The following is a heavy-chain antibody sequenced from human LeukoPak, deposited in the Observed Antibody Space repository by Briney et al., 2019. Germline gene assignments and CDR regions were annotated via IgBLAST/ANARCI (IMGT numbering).Heavy chain of an antibody. CDR2: IRSKAYGGTT. Sequence: PGGSLRFSCTASGFTFGDYAMSWVRQAPGKGLEWVGFIRSKAYGGTTEYAASVKGRFTISRDESKSITYLQMNSLKTEDTAVYYCTRGPAGSGWPFDYWGQGTLVTVSS. CDR1: GFTFGDYA. J-gene: IGHJ4*02. CDR3: TRGPAGSGWPFDY. D-gene: IGHD6-19*01. V-gene: IGHV3-49*04.